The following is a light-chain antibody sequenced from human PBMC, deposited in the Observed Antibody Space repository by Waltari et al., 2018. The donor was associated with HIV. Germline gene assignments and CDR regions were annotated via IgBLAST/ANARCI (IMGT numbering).Light chain of an antibody. V-gene: IGKV1-12*01. Sequence: IQMTQSPSSVSASLGDRVTITCRASQNVNNGLAWYQQKPGRAPKLLIYAASSLQNGVPPRFSGSGSETNFTLTITSLQSEDFATYYCQQTKNFPLDFGQGTKLEI. CDR2: AAS. CDR3: QQTKNFPLD. J-gene: IGKJ2*01. CDR1: QNVNNG.